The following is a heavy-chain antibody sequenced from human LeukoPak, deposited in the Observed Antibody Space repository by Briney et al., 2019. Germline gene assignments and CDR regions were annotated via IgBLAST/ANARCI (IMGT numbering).Heavy chain of an antibody. CDR2: IYYSGST. D-gene: IGHD2-15*01. V-gene: IGHV4-59*12. Sequence: PSETLSLTCTVSGGSISSYYWSWIRQPPGKGLEWIGYIYYSGSTNYNPSLKSRVTMSVDTSKNQFSLKLSSVTAADTAVYYCARDVYPRWWFDPWGQGTLVTVSS. CDR3: ARDVYPRWWFDP. CDR1: GGSISSYY. J-gene: IGHJ5*02.